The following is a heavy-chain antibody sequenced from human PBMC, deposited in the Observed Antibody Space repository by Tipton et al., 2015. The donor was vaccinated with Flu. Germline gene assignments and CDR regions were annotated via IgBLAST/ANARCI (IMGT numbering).Heavy chain of an antibody. Sequence: TLSLTCSVSGDSIGSDYYWGWIRQPSGKGLEWIGNVHRTGSAYFNPSIRSRVTILVDTFKKQFSLCLTSVTAAATAVYYCARREYSNYVSEPRNWFDPWGKGTLVTVSS. V-gene: IGHV4-38-2*01. CDR2: VHRTGSA. J-gene: IGHJ5*02. D-gene: IGHD4-11*01. CDR1: GDSIGSDYY. CDR3: ARREYSNYVSEPRNWFDP.